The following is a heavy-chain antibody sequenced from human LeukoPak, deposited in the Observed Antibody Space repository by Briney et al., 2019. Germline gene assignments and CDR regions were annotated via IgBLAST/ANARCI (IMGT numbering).Heavy chain of an antibody. D-gene: IGHD6-19*01. Sequence: PGGSLRLSCAASGFTFSSYGMHWVRQAPGKGLEWVAFIRYDGSNKYYADSVKGRFTISRDNSKNTLYLQINSLRAEDTAVYYCAKDLLSIAVAGDYYYYGMDVWGQGTTVTVSS. CDR2: IRYDGSNK. CDR3: AKDLLSIAVAGDYYYYGMDV. V-gene: IGHV3-30*02. J-gene: IGHJ6*02. CDR1: GFTFSSYG.